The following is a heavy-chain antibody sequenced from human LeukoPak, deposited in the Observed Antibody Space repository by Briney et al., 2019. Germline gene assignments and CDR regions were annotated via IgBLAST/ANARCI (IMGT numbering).Heavy chain of an antibody. CDR1: GGSISNYY. CDR3: GRTVTYSYRYFDQ. CDR2: IFYGGSP. V-gene: IGHV4-59*01. J-gene: IGHJ4*02. D-gene: IGHD5-18*01. Sequence: SETLSLTCSVSGGSISNYYWSWIRQPPRGGREGIGYIFYGGSPSYNPSLKSRVTIPLDTAKKQFSLKRTSVTTADTRLYYFGRTVTYSYRYFDQWRQGPLVPVPS.